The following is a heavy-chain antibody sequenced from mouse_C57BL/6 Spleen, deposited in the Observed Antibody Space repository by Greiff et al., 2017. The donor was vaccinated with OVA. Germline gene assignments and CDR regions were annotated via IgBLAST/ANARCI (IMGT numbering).Heavy chain of an antibody. CDR2: INPGSGGT. J-gene: IGHJ3*01. V-gene: IGHV1-54*01. CDR3: ARRGRGSSFPFAY. CDR1: GYAFTNYL. D-gene: IGHD1-1*01. Sequence: VQLQQSGAELVRPGTSVKVSCKASGYAFTNYLIEWVKQRPGQGLEWIGVINPGSGGTNYNEKFKGKATLTADKSSSTAYRQLSSLTSEDSAVYFCARRGRGSSFPFAYWGQGTLVTVSA.